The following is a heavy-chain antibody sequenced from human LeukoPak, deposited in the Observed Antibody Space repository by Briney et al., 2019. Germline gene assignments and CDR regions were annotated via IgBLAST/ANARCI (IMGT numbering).Heavy chain of an antibody. CDR1: GGSVSNYY. V-gene: IGHV4-59*08. J-gene: IGHJ4*02. D-gene: IGHD6-19*01. Sequence: SETLSLTCTVSGGSVSNYYWSWLRQPPGKGLEWIGYIYSSGITNYNPSLKSRVTMSVDTSKNQFSLKLTSVTAADTAVYYCAKLVSSDWVGYWGQGTLVTVPS. CDR2: IYSSGIT. CDR3: AKLVSSDWVGY.